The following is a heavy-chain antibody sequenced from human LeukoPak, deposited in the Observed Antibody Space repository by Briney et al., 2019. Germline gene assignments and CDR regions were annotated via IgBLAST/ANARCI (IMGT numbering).Heavy chain of an antibody. Sequence: PGGSLRLSCAASGFTFSSYAMSWVRQAPGKGLEWVSGIGGSGGSTYDADSVQGRFTVSRDNSKNTLYLQMNSLRPEDTATYYCAKESSEYYRDTSGYFGSFDYWGQGTLVTVSS. CDR2: IGGSGGST. J-gene: IGHJ4*02. CDR3: AKESSEYYRDTSGYFGSFDY. CDR1: GFTFSSYA. V-gene: IGHV3-23*01. D-gene: IGHD3-22*01.